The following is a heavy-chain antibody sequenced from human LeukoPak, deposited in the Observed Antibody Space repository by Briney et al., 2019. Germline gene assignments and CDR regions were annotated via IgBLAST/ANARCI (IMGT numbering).Heavy chain of an antibody. CDR3: ARDIVGIGYYDSSGHEDY. V-gene: IGHV1-2*06. CDR2: INPNSGGT. J-gene: IGHJ4*02. CDR1: GYTFTGYY. Sequence: ASVKVSCKASGYTFTGYYTHWVRQAPGQGLEWMGRINPNSGGTNYAQRFQGRVTMTRDTAISTAYMELSRLRSDDTAVYYCARDIVGIGYYDSSGHEDYWGQGSLVTVSS. D-gene: IGHD3-22*01.